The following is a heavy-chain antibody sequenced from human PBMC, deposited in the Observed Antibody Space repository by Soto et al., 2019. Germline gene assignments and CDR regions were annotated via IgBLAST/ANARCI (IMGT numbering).Heavy chain of an antibody. D-gene: IGHD6-19*01. CDR2: INNGGGRT. J-gene: IGHJ4*02. CDR1: GFTFDNNT. Sequence: EVQLMASGGGLIQPGGSLSLSCAASGFTFDNNTMHWVRQPPGEGLEWVAAINNGGGRTYYADSVKGRFTTSRDNSKNMLFLQMNNLKADDTSIYYCAKDRRGSGKWLVQTAFDSWAQGTRFTVSS. V-gene: IGHV3-23*01. CDR3: AKDRRGSGKWLVQTAFDS.